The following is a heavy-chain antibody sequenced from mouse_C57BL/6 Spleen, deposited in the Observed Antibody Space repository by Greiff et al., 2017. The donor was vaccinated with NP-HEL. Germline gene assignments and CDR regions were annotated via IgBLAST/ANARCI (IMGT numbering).Heavy chain of an antibody. CDR2: IYPGDGDT. CDR1: GYAFSSSW. CDR3: AYYYGSSFDY. D-gene: IGHD1-1*01. Sequence: VQLQQSGPELVKPGASVKISCKASGYAFSSSWMNWVKQRPGKGLEWIGRIYPGDGDTNYNGKFKGKATLTADKSSSTAYMQLSSLTSEDSAVYCCAYYYGSSFDYWGQGTTLTVSS. V-gene: IGHV1-82*01. J-gene: IGHJ2*01.